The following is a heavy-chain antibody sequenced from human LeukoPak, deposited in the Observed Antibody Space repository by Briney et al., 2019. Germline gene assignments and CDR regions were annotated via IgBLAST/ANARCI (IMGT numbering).Heavy chain of an antibody. J-gene: IGHJ5*02. D-gene: IGHD5-18*01. Sequence: PGGSLRLSCAASGFTFSSYGMHWVRQAPGKGLEWVADIWYDGSNKYYADSVKGRFTISRHNSKNTLYLQMHSLRAEDTAVYSCARDGYSYGFNRPNWFDPWGQGTLVTVSS. V-gene: IGHV3-33*01. CDR1: GFTFSSYG. CDR2: IWYDGSNK. CDR3: ARDGYSYGFNRPNWFDP.